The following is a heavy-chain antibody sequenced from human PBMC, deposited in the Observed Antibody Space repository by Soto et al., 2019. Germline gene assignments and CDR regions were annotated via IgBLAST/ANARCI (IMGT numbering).Heavy chain of an antibody. V-gene: IGHV1-69*06. J-gene: IGHJ4*02. CDR3: ASNRVFGVVITSLCDY. CDR1: GCTFSSYA. Sequence: SVKVSCKASGCTFSSYAISWVRQAPGQGLEWMGGIIPIFGTANYAQKFQGRVTITADKSTSTAYMELSSLRSEDTAVYYCASNRVFGVVITSLCDYWGQGTLVTVSS. CDR2: IIPIFGTA. D-gene: IGHD3-3*01.